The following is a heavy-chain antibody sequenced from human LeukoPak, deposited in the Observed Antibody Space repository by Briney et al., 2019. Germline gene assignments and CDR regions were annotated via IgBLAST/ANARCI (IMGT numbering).Heavy chain of an antibody. CDR3: AKFEGALLGNYYMDV. Sequence: GGSLRLSCAVSGFPFSDFAMSWVRQAAGKGLEGVSTISGGGDNTYFADSVKGRFTISRGNSKNTLFLQMVSLRAEDTAVYYCAKFEGALLGNYYMDVWGKGTTVTVSS. CDR1: GFPFSDFA. CDR2: ISGGGDNT. V-gene: IGHV3-23*01. J-gene: IGHJ6*03.